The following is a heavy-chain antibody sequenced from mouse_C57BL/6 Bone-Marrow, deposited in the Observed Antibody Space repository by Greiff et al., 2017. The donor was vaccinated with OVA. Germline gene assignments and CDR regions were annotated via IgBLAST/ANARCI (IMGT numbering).Heavy chain of an antibody. CDR3: ARKYGSSYGYFDF. CDR2: IWSGGST. D-gene: IGHD1-1*01. V-gene: IGHV2-2*01. J-gene: IGHJ1*03. Sequence: VQLQESGPGLVQPSQCLSITCTVSGFSLTSYGVHWVRQSPGKGLEWLGVIWSGGSTDYNAAFISRLSISNDNSKSQVFIEMNSLQADDTAIYYFARKYGSSYGYFDFWGTGTTVTVSS. CDR1: GFSLTSYG.